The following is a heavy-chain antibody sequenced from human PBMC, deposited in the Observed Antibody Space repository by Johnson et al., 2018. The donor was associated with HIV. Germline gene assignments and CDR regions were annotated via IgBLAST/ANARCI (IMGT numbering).Heavy chain of an antibody. CDR1: GFTFSSYA. CDR2: ISYDGSNK. V-gene: IGHV3-30-3*01. J-gene: IGHJ3*02. D-gene: IGHD3-22*01. CDR3: ARENSSGYHDAFDI. Sequence: QVQLVETGGGVVQPGRSLRLSCAASGFTFSSYAMHWVRQAPGTGLEWVAVISYDGSNKYYADSVKGRFTIARDNSKNTLDLQMTSLRAEDTAVYYCARENSSGYHDAFDIWGQGTLVTVSS.